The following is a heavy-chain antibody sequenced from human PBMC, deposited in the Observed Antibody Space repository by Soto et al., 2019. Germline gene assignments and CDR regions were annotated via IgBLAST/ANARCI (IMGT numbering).Heavy chain of an antibody. Sequence: KTSETLSLTCTVSGASISYGGFSWSWIRQSPGKGLEWIGYISHLESTYFHPSFKSRLTMLIDRTRNQFSLKLSSVTAADMAVYYCARGGGYDSFDYWGQGVLVTVSS. J-gene: IGHJ4*02. CDR1: GASISYGGFS. CDR2: ISHLEST. D-gene: IGHD5-12*01. V-gene: IGHV4-30-2*06. CDR3: ARGGGYDSFDY.